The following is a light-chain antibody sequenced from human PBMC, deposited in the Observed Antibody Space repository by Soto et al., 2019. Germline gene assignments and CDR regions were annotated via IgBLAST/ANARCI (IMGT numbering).Light chain of an antibody. CDR1: QSVSSY. V-gene: IGKV3-11*01. J-gene: IGKJ5*01. CDR2: DAS. Sequence: EIVLTQSPATLSLSRGEGTTLSCRASQSVSSYLAWYQQKPGQAPRLLIYDASNRATGIPARFSGSGSGTDFTLTISSLEPEDFAVYYCQQRSNWLFTFGQGTRLEIK. CDR3: QQRSNWLFT.